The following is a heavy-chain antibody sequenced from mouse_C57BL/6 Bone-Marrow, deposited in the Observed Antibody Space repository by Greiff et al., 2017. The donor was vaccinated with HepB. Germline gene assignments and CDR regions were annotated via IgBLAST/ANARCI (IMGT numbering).Heavy chain of an antibody. V-gene: IGHV1-19*01. J-gene: IGHJ3*01. CDR3: ARSWQLRLPSWFAY. D-gene: IGHD3-2*02. CDR2: INPYNGGT. Sequence: EVKLQESGPVLVKPGASVKMSCKASGYTFTDYYMNWVKQSHGKSLEWIGVINPYNGGTSYKQKFKGKATLTVDKSSSTAYMELNSLTSEDSAVYYCARSWQLRLPSWFAYWGQGTLVTVSA. CDR1: GYTFTDYY.